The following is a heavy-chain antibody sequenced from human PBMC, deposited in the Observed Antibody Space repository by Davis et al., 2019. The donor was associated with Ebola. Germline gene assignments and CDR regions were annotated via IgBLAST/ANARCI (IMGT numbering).Heavy chain of an antibody. V-gene: IGHV1-69*13. Sequence: SVKVSCKASGGTFSSYAISWVRQAPGQGLEWMGGIIPIFGTANYAQKFQDRVTITADESTSTAYMELSSLRSEDTAVYYCARDKRGTVTNNWFDPWGQGTLVTVSS. CDR1: GGTFSSYA. CDR3: ARDKRGTVTNNWFDP. J-gene: IGHJ5*02. D-gene: IGHD4-17*01. CDR2: IIPIFGTA.